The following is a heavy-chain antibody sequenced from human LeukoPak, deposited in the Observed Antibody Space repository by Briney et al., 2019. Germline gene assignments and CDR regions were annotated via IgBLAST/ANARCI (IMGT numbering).Heavy chain of an antibody. CDR2: MNPNSGNT. CDR1: GYTFTSYD. CDR3: ARGVTVGYCSSTSCIFDY. J-gene: IGHJ4*02. Sequence: GASVKVSCKASGYTFTSYDINWVRQATGQGLEWMGWMNPNSGNTGYAQKFQGRVTMTRNTSISTAYMELSSLRSEDTAVYYCARGVTVGYCSSTSCIFDYWGQGTLVTVSS. D-gene: IGHD2-2*01. V-gene: IGHV1-8*01.